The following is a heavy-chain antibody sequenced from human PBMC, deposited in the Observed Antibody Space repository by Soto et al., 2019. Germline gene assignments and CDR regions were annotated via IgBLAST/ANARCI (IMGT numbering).Heavy chain of an antibody. CDR1: GGTFSSYT. Sequence: QVQLVQSGAEVKKPGSSVKVSCKASGGTFSSYTISWVRQAHGQGREWMGRLIPILGIANYAQTFQGRVTITADKSTSTAYMELSSLRSEDTAVYYCARDPGGRDVYLLRCSSNWCHPWCQGTLVTVSS. J-gene: IGHJ5*02. D-gene: IGHD2-15*01. V-gene: IGHV1-69*08. CDR2: LIPILGIA. CDR3: ARDPGGRDVYLLRCSSNWCHP.